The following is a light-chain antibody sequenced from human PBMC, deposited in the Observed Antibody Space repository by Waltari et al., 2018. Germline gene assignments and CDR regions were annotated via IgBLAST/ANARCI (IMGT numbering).Light chain of an antibody. J-gene: IGLJ3*02. CDR2: GYS. Sequence: QSVLTQPPSVSGAPGQRVPISCTGSSSSIGAVFYVHWYQQLPGTATQLLIPGYSNRPSGVPDRFSGSKSGTSACLAIAGLQAEDEADYYCQSYDNGLSAYWVFGGGTKLTVL. CDR3: QSYDNGLSAYWV. V-gene: IGLV1-40*01. CDR1: SSSIGAVFY.